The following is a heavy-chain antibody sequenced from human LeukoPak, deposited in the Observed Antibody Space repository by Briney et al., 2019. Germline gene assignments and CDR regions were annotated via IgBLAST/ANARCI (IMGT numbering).Heavy chain of an antibody. J-gene: IGHJ5*02. CDR3: ARGYCSSTSCSNWFDP. CDR1: GYTFTSYD. Sequence: GASVKVSCKASGYTFTSYDINWVRQATGQGLEWMGWMNPNSGNTGYAQKFQGRVTMTRNTSMSTAYMELSSLRSEDTAVYYCARGYCSSTSCSNWFDPWGQGTLVTVSS. D-gene: IGHD2-2*01. CDR2: MNPNSGNT. V-gene: IGHV1-8*01.